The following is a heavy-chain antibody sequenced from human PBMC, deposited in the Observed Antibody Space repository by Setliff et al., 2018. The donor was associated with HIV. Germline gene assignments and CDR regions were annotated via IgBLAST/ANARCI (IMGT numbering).Heavy chain of an antibody. Sequence: PSETLSLTCAVFGGSFTDIGGSFTDYYWIWIRQPPGKGLEWIGEINHSGSTHYNPSLKSRFTISVDTSKNQFSLKLNSVTAADTAVYYCARSPGVDTNMAFDYWGQGMLVTVSS. D-gene: IGHD5-18*01. J-gene: IGHJ4*02. V-gene: IGHV4-34*01. CDR2: INHSGST. CDR3: ARSPGVDTNMAFDY. CDR1: GGSFTDIGGSFTDYY.